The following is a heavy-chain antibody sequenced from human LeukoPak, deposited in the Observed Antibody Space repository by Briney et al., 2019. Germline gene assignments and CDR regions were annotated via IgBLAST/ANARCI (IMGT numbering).Heavy chain of an antibody. V-gene: IGHV3-48*04. CDR3: ARAKDGDYGPGDF. J-gene: IGHJ4*02. D-gene: IGHD4-17*01. CDR2: ISSSPGSI. CDR1: GFTFSTYS. Sequence: GGSLRLSFAASGFTFSTYSMNWVRQAPGKGLEWVSYISSSPGSISYADSVKGRFTISRDNAKNSLYLQMNSLRAEDTAVYYCARAKDGDYGPGDFWGQGALVTVSS.